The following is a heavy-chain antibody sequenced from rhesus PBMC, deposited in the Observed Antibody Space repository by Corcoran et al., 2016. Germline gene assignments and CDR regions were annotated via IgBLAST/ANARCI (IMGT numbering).Heavy chain of an antibody. CDR3: ARKCWGDYCLDY. J-gene: IGHJ4*01. CDR1: GFTFGSYY. CDR2: INTGGGST. Sequence: EVQLVESEGGLVQPGGSLRLSCTGSGFTFGSYYMYWVRQAPGKGLEWVSAINTGGGSTCHPDSGKGRFTISKENAKHTLYLQAGSLRAEDTALYYCARKCWGDYCLDYWGQGVLVTVSS. D-gene: IGHD3-34*01. V-gene: IGHV3-8*01.